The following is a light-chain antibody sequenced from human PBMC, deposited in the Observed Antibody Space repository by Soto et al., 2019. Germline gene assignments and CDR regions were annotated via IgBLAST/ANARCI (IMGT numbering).Light chain of an antibody. J-gene: IGKJ1*01. V-gene: IGKV3-15*01. CDR2: RAS. Sequence: IQMTQSPATLSVSPGERATLSCRASQTIYSNVAWYQQRPGQAPRLLIYRASARATGIPARFSGSGSGTEFPLTIGSLQSEDSAVYDCQQYQNLWTFAQGTKVEIK. CDR1: QTIYSN. CDR3: QQYQNLWT.